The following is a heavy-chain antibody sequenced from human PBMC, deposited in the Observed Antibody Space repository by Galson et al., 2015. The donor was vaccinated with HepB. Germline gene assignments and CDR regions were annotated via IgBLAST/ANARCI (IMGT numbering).Heavy chain of an antibody. V-gene: IGHV4-59*01. CDR2: IYHTGST. Sequence: SETLSLTCSVFGGSISYYYWTWIRQSPGRGLEWIGYIYHTGSTNYNPSLKSRVTISVDTSKNQISLNLSSVTAADTAVYYCARGDTDYGKYFQLWGQGTLVTVSS. D-gene: IGHD4-17*01. CDR1: GGSISYYY. J-gene: IGHJ1*01. CDR3: ARGDTDYGKYFQL.